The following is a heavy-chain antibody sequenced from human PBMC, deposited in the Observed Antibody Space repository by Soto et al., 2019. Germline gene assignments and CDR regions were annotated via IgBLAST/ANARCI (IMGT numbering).Heavy chain of an antibody. CDR1: GFTFSGFS. J-gene: IGHJ4*02. V-gene: IGHV3-48*02. CDR2: IGTSGSTI. D-gene: IGHD3-3*01. CDR3: ARDYDFWSGYYTGICDY. Sequence: EVQLVESGGGLVQPGESLRLSCAASGFTFSGFSMNWVRQAPGKGLEWVSYIGTSGSTIYYADSVKGRFTISRDIAKTSLYLQMNSLRDEDTAVYYCARDYDFWSGYYTGICDYWGQGTLVTVSS.